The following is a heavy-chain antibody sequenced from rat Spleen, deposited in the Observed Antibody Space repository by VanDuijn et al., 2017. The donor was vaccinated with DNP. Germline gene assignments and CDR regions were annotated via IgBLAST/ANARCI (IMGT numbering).Heavy chain of an antibody. CDR2: IIYDGSST. CDR3: TRHDGYDPFDY. V-gene: IGHV5S10*01. D-gene: IGHD1-7*01. Sequence: EVQLVESGGGLVQPGRSLKLSCAASGFTFSDYNMAWVRQAPKKGLEWVATIIYDGSSTYYPDSVKGRFTISRDDAKSSLYLQMDSLRSEDTAAYFCTRHDGYDPFDYWGQGVMVTVSS. J-gene: IGHJ2*01. CDR1: GFTFSDYN.